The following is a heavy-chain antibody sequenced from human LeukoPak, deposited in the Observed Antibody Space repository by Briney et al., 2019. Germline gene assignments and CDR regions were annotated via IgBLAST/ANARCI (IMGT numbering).Heavy chain of an antibody. Sequence: GESLKISCKGSGYSFASYWIAWVRQMPGKGLEWLGIIYPGDSDTRYSPSFQGQVTISVDKSISTTYLQWSSLQASDTAIYYCARQADYNILTGYHKGHLDYWGQGTLATVSS. V-gene: IGHV5-51*01. D-gene: IGHD3-9*01. CDR1: GYSFASYW. J-gene: IGHJ4*02. CDR2: IYPGDSDT. CDR3: ARQADYNILTGYHKGHLDY.